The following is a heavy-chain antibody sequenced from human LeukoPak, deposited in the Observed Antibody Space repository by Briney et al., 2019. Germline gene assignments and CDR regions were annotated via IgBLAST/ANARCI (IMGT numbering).Heavy chain of an antibody. CDR1: GYTFTGYY. CDR3: ARGKTGNKLRLRLGEFPLDY. J-gene: IGHJ4*02. CDR2: INPNSGGT. V-gene: IGHV1-2*02. Sequence: ASVKVSCKASGYTFTGYYMHWVRQAPGQGLEWMGWINPNSGGTNYAQKFQGRVTMTRNTSISTAYMELSSLRSEDTAVYYCARGKTGNKLRLRLGEFPLDYWGQGTLVTVSS. D-gene: IGHD3-16*01.